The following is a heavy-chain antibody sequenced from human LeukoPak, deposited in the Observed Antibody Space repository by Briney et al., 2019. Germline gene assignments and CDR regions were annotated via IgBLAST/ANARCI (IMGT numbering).Heavy chain of an antibody. V-gene: IGHV1-18*01. CDR3: ARDPGIAVAGGNWFDP. Sequence: GAPVKVSCKASGYTFTSYGISWVRQAPGQGLEWMGWISAYNGNTNYAQKLQGRVTMTTDTSTSTAYMELRSLRSDDTAVYYCARDPGIAVAGGNWFDPWGQGTLVTVSS. D-gene: IGHD6-19*01. CDR1: GYTFTSYG. J-gene: IGHJ5*02. CDR2: ISAYNGNT.